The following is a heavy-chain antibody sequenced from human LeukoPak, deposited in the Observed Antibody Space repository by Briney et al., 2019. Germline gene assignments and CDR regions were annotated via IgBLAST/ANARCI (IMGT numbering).Heavy chain of an antibody. J-gene: IGHJ6*03. D-gene: IGHD2-2*01. CDR3: ARQRGSTSWSSYYYYMDV. Sequence: GASVKVSCKASGYTFTSYGISWVRQAPGQGLEWMGWISAYSGNTNYAQKLQGRVTMTTDTSTSTAYMELRSLRSDDTAVYYCARQRGSTSWSSYYYYMDVWGKGTTVTVSS. CDR2: ISAYSGNT. CDR1: GYTFTSYG. V-gene: IGHV1-18*01.